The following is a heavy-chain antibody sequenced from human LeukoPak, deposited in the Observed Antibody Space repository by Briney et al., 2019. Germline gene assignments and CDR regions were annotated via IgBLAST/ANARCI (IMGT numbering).Heavy chain of an antibody. CDR3: AREGIEAPGTLVL. Sequence: ASVKVSCKASGYTFTSYYMHWVRQAPGQGLEWMGIINPSDNSTTYAQKFQGRVTMTGDSSTSTVYMELSSLRSEDTAVYYCAREGIEAPGTLVLWGQGTLVTVSS. D-gene: IGHD6-13*01. CDR2: INPSDNST. CDR1: GYTFTSYY. J-gene: IGHJ4*02. V-gene: IGHV1-46*01.